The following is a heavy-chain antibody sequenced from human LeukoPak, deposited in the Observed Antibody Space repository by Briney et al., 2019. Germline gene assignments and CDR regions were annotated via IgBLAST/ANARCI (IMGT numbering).Heavy chain of an antibody. Sequence: GGSLRLSCAASGFTFSSYSMNWVRQAPGKGLEWVSSISSSSSYIYYADSVKGRFTISRDNAKNSLYLQMNGLRAEDTAVYYCARDASPARGRVDWNRPAEDWYFDLWGRGTLVTVSS. CDR2: ISSSSSYI. CDR3: ARDASPARGRVDWNRPAEDWYFDL. V-gene: IGHV3-21*01. CDR1: GFTFSSYS. D-gene: IGHD3-10*01. J-gene: IGHJ2*01.